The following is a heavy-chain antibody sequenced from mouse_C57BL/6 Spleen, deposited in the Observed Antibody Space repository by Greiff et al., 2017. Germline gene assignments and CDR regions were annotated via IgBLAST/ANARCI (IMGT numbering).Heavy chain of an antibody. Sequence: EVQLVESGGGLVKPGGSLKLSCEASGFTFSGYGMHWVRQAPEKGLEWVAYISSGSSTIYYADTVKGRFTISRDNAKNTLFLQMTSLRSEDTAMYYCARWDYGFDYWGQGTTLTVSS. V-gene: IGHV5-17*01. J-gene: IGHJ2*01. CDR3: ARWDYGFDY. CDR1: GFTFSGYG. CDR2: ISSGSSTI. D-gene: IGHD2-4*01.